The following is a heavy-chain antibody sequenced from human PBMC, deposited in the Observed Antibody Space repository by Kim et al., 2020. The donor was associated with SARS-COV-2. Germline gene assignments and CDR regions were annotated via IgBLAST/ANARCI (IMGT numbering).Heavy chain of an antibody. D-gene: IGHD6-19*01. CDR1: GFTFTSSA. J-gene: IGHJ4*02. CDR2: IVVGSSNT. CDR3: ATDIGGPAQYSRGFFIGY. Sequence: SVKVSCKASGFTFTSSAMQWVRQARGQRLEWIGWIVVGSSNTNYAQKFQERVTITRDMSTSTAYMELSSLRSEDTAVYYCATDIGGPAQYSRGFFIGYWGQGTLVTVSS. V-gene: IGHV1-58*02.